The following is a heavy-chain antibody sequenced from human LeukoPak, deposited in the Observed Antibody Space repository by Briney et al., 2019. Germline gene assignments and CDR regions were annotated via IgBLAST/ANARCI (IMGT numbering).Heavy chain of an antibody. D-gene: IGHD6-19*01. J-gene: IGHJ6*02. CDR2: IIPIFGTA. CDR3: ARDQGIAVVWGGYYYYGMDV. CDR1: GGTFSSYA. V-gene: IGHV1-69*01. Sequence: ASVKVSCKASGGTFSSYAISWVRQAPGQGLEWMGGIIPIFGTANYAQKFQGRVTITADESTSTAYMELSSLRSEDTAVYYCARDQGIAVVWGGYYYYGMDVWGQGTTVTVSS.